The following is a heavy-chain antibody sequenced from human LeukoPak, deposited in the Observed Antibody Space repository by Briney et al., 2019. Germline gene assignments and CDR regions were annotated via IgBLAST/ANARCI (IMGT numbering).Heavy chain of an antibody. D-gene: IGHD3-10*01. CDR3: ARGPYYYGSGSYYNALVRRPFDP. V-gene: IGHV1-8*01. CDR1: GYTFTSYD. J-gene: IGHJ5*02. CDR2: MNPNSGNT. Sequence: ASVKVSCKASGYTFTSYDINWVRQATGQGLEWMGWMNPNSGNTGYAQKFQGRVTMTRNTSISTAYMELSSLRSEDTAVYYCARGPYYYGSGSYYNALVRRPFDPWGQGTLVTVSS.